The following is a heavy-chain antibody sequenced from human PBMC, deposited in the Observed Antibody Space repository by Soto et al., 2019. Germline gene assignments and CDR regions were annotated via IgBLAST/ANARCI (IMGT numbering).Heavy chain of an antibody. D-gene: IGHD2-15*01. J-gene: IGHJ6*02. CDR2: IIPIFGTA. V-gene: IGHV1-69*13. Sequence: GASVKVSCKASGGTFSSYAISWVRQAPGQGLEWMGGIIPIFGTANYAQKFQGRVTITADESTSTAYMELSSLRSEDTAVYYCARREVVVAATPGRYYYYGMDVWGQGTTVTVSS. CDR3: ARREVVVAATPGRYYYYGMDV. CDR1: GGTFSSYA.